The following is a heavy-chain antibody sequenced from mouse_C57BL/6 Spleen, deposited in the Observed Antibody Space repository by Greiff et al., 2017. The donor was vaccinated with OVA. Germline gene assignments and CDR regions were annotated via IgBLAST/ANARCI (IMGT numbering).Heavy chain of an antibody. Sequence: QVQLQQSGAELVRPGASVTLSCKASGYTFTDYEMHWVKQTPVHGLEWIGAIDPETGGTAYNQKFKGKAILTADKSSSTAYMELRSLTSEDSAVYYCTRERGNWDGYFDVWGTGTTVTVSS. D-gene: IGHD4-1*01. V-gene: IGHV1-15*01. CDR3: TRERGNWDGYFDV. CDR1: GYTFTDYE. CDR2: IDPETGGT. J-gene: IGHJ1*03.